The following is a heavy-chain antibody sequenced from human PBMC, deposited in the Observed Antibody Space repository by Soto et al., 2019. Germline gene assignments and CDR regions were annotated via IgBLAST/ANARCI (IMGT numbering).Heavy chain of an antibody. CDR3: ARQTRGSSSWTRVATYNWFDP. V-gene: IGHV4-39*01. D-gene: IGHD6-13*01. J-gene: IGHJ5*02. CDR1: GGSISSSSYY. Sequence: SETLSLTCTVSGGSISSSSYYWGWIRQPPGKGLEWIGSIYYSGSTYYNPSLKSRVTISVDTSKNQFSLKLSSVTAADTAVYYCARQTRGSSSWTRVATYNWFDPWGQGTLVTVSS. CDR2: IYYSGST.